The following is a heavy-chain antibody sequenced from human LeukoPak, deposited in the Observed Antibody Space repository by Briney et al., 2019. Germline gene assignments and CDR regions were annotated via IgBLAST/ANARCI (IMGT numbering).Heavy chain of an antibody. J-gene: IGHJ3*02. CDR1: GGSFSGYY. V-gene: IGHV4-34*01. Sequence: SETLSLTCAVYGGSFSGYYWSWSRQPPGKGLEWIGEINHSGSTNYNPSLKSRLTISIDTSKNQFSLKLSSVTAADTAVYYCARHLMWSDAFDIWGQGTMATVSS. CDR3: ARHLMWSDAFDI. D-gene: IGHD1-26*01. CDR2: INHSGST.